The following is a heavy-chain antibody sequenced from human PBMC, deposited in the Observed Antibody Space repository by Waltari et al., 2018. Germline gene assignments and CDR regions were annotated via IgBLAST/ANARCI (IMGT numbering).Heavy chain of an antibody. CDR3: ARELGRYGDPNYGMDV. V-gene: IGHV1-2*06. J-gene: IGHJ6*02. Sequence: QVQLVQSGAEVKKPGASVKVSCKASGYTFTGYYMHWVRQAPGQGLEWRGRINPNSGGPNYARKLQGMVTITAVESTSTAYIELSSLRSEDTAVYYWARELGRYGDPNYGMDVWGQGTTVTVSS. D-gene: IGHD4-17*01. CDR1: GYTFTGYY. CDR2: INPNSGGP.